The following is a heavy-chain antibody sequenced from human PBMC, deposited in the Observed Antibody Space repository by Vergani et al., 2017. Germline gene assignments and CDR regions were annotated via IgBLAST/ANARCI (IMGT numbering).Heavy chain of an antibody. D-gene: IGHD6-19*01. CDR1: GYTFTSYA. CDR2: INAGNGNT. Sequence: QVQLVQSGAEVKKPGASVKVSCKASGYTFTSYAMHWVRQAPGQRLEWMGWINAGNGNTKYSQKFQGRVTITRDTSASTAYMELSSLRSEDTAGYYCARDREDSSGWYFDYWGQGTLVTVSS. CDR3: ARDREDSSGWYFDY. J-gene: IGHJ4*02. V-gene: IGHV1-3*01.